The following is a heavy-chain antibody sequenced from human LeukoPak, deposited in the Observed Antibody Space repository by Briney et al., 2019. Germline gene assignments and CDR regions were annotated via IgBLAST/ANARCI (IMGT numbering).Heavy chain of an antibody. CDR2: FDPEDGET. CDR1: GYTLTELS. J-gene: IGHJ4*02. Sequence: ASVKVSCKVSGYTLTELSMHWVRQAPGIGLEWMGGFDPEDGETIYAQKFQGRVTMTEDTSTDAAYMELSSLRSEDTAVYYCATDKGAVAGTMAYWGQGTLVTVSS. CDR3: ATDKGAVAGTMAY. V-gene: IGHV1-24*01. D-gene: IGHD6-19*01.